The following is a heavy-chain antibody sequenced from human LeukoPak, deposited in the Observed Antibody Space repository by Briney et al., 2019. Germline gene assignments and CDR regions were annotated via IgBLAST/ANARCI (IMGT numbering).Heavy chain of an antibody. CDR3: ARVLTGSLYYDSSGFRY. J-gene: IGHJ4*02. Sequence: RGSLRLSCAASGFTFSSYWMHWVRQAPGKGLVWVSRINSDGSSTSYADSVKGRFTTSRDNAKNTLYLQMNSLRAEDTAVYYCARVLTGSLYYDSSGFRYWGQGTLVTVSS. CDR1: GFTFSSYW. D-gene: IGHD3-22*01. CDR2: INSDGSST. V-gene: IGHV3-74*01.